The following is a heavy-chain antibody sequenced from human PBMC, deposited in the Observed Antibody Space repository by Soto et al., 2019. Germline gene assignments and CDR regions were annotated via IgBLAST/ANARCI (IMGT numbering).Heavy chain of an antibody. D-gene: IGHD3-22*01. Sequence: SETLSLTCTVSGGSISSGGYYWSWIRQHPGKGLEWIGYIYYSGSTYYNPSLKSRVTISVDTSKNQFSLKLSSVTVADTAVYYCERGHYSSCYYLWGQGTLVTVYS. CDR1: GGSISSGGYY. CDR3: ERGHYSSCYYL. V-gene: IGHV4-31*03. CDR2: IYYSGST. J-gene: IGHJ5*02.